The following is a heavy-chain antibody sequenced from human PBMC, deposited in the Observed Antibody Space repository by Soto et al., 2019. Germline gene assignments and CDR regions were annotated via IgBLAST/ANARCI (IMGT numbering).Heavy chain of an antibody. V-gene: IGHV3-23*01. CDR1: GFTLSRYA. Sequence: EVQLLESGGGLVQPGGSLRLSCAASGFTLSRYALSWVRQAPGKGLEWFSDISGSGGSTYYADFVKGRFTISRDNSKNTLYLQMNSLRAEDTAVYYCAKGRRWELPTYDFDYWGQGTLVTVSS. J-gene: IGHJ4*02. CDR3: AKGRRWELPTYDFDY. D-gene: IGHD1-7*01. CDR2: ISGSGGST.